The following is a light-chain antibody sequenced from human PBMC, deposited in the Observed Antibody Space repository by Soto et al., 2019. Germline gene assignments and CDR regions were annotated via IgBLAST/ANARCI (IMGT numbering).Light chain of an antibody. CDR1: QDITNF. CDR3: QQYDTFPT. Sequence: DLQMTQSPSSLSASVGDRVTITCQASQDITNFLNWYQQKPGKAPRLLISDASHLEVGVPSRFSGRGSGTEFTFTISSLQPEDIATYYCQQYDTFPTFGQGTRLEIK. J-gene: IGKJ5*01. V-gene: IGKV1-33*01. CDR2: DAS.